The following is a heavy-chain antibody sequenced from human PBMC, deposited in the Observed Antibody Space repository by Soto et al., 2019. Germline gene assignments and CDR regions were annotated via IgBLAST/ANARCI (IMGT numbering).Heavy chain of an antibody. CDR1: GYTFTSYA. Sequence: ASVKVSCKASGYTFTSYAMHWVRQAPGQRLEWMGWINAGNGNTKYSQKFQGRVTITRDTSASTAYMELSSLRSEDTAVYYCARDRPIFGVSYYCMDVWGKGTTVTVSS. V-gene: IGHV1-3*01. CDR3: ARDRPIFGVSYYCMDV. D-gene: IGHD3-3*01. CDR2: INAGNGNT. J-gene: IGHJ6*03.